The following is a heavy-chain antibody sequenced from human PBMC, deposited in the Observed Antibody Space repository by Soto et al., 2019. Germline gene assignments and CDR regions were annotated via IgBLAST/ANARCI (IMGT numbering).Heavy chain of an antibody. Sequence: SETLSLTCNVSGGSIRSHYWSWIRQPAGKPLEWIGRIYTTGSTNYNTSLKSRVTVSIDTSKSQFSLKVSSVTAADTAVYYCEREGESGFGMDVWGQGATVTVSS. J-gene: IGHJ6*02. CDR3: EREGESGFGMDV. CDR1: GGSIRSHY. V-gene: IGHV4-4*07. D-gene: IGHD3-3*01. CDR2: IYTTGST.